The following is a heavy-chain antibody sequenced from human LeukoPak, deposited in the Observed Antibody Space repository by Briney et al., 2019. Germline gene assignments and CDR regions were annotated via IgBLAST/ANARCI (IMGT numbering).Heavy chain of an antibody. V-gene: IGHV4-4*07. CDR3: ARVRYSDSSVLTRKRSYCFDY. D-gene: IGHD3-22*01. CDR2: ISTSGST. CDR1: GGSISSYY. J-gene: IGHJ4*02. Sequence: PPETLSLTCTVSGGSISSYYWSWIRQPAGKGLESIGHISTSGSTNYNPSLKSRVTMSVDTSKNQFSLKLSSVTAADTAVYYCARVRYSDSSVLTRKRSYCFDYWGQGTLVTVSS.